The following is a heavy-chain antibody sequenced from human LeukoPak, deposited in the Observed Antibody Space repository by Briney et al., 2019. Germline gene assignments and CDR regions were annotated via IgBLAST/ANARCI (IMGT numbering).Heavy chain of an antibody. CDR1: GFTFDDYA. D-gene: IGHD1-26*01. V-gene: IGHV3-9*01. Sequence: GGSLRLSCAASGFTFDDYAMHWVRQAPGKSLEWVSSISWNSGNIDYADSVKGRFTISRDNAKNSLYLQMDSLRAEDTALYYCAKDMGHVGVALDWGQGTLVTVSS. J-gene: IGHJ4*02. CDR3: AKDMGHVGVALD. CDR2: ISWNSGNI.